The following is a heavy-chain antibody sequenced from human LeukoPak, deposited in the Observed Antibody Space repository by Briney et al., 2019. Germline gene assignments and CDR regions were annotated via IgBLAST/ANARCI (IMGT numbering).Heavy chain of an antibody. CDR1: GGSISSGDYY. V-gene: IGHV4-30-4*01. J-gene: IGHJ4*02. D-gene: IGHD1-1*01. CDR2: IYYSGGT. Sequence: SETLSLTCTVSGGSISSGDYYWSWIRQPPGKGLEWIGYIYYSGGTYYNPSLKSRVTISVDTSKNQFSLKLSSVTAADTAVYYCARAELERRSGHFDYWGQGTLVTVSS. CDR3: ARAELERRSGHFDY.